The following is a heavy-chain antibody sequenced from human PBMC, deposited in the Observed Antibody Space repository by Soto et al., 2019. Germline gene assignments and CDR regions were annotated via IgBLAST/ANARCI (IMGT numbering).Heavy chain of an antibody. J-gene: IGHJ6*02. V-gene: IGHV3-7*03. Sequence: PGGSLRLSCAASGFTFSSYWMSWVRQAPGKGLEWVANIKQDGSEKYYVDSVKGRFTISRDNAKNSLYLQMNSLRAEDTAVYYCARDHLLRYFDWLLFDYYYGMDVWGQGTTVTVSS. D-gene: IGHD3-9*01. CDR3: ARDHLLRYFDWLLFDYYYGMDV. CDR2: IKQDGSEK. CDR1: GFTFSSYW.